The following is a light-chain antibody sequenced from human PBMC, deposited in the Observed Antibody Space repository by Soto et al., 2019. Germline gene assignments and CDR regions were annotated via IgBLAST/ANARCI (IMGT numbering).Light chain of an antibody. CDR3: HQRYNWRRVT. CDR1: QSVSSSH. J-gene: IGKJ5*01. V-gene: IGKV3D-20*02. Sequence: PGERATLSCRASQSVSSSHLAWYQQKPGQAPRLLIYGASSRATGIPDRFSGSGSGTDLTLTITSLEPEDFAVYVCHQRYNWRRVTFGQGTRLEIK. CDR2: GAS.